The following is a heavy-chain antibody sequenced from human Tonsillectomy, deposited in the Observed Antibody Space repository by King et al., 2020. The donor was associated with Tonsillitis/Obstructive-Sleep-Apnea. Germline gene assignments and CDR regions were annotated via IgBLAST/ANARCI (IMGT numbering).Heavy chain of an antibody. V-gene: IGHV4-34*01. D-gene: IGHD6-19*01. CDR3: ARGLWRRIAVAADWYFDL. Sequence: VQLQQWGAGLLKPSETLSLTCAVYGGSFSAYYWSWIRQPPGKGLEWIGEVNHSGSTNYNPSLKSRVTISVDTSKNQFSLKLSSVTAADTAVYYCARGLWRRIAVAADWYFDLWGRGTLVTVSS. J-gene: IGHJ2*01. CDR1: GGSFSAYY. CDR2: VNHSGST.